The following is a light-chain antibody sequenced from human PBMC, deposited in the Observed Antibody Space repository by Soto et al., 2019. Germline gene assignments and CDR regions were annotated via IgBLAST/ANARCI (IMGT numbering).Light chain of an antibody. V-gene: IGKV3-11*01. CDR2: DAS. J-gene: IGKJ4*01. CDR1: QSVSSY. Sequence: EIVLTQSPATLSLSPGERATLSCRASQSVSSYLAWYPQKPGQAPRLLIYDASNRATGIPARFSGSGSVTDFTLTISSLEPEDFAVYYCQQRSNWPPLTFGGGTKVEIK. CDR3: QQRSNWPPLT.